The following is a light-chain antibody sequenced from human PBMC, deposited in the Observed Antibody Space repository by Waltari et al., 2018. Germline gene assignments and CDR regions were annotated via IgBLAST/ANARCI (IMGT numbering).Light chain of an antibody. V-gene: IGLV1-40*01. Sequence: QSVLPQPPSVSGAPGQRVTLSCTGTDSNFGTGYDVHGYQQFPGTAPKLLIYSNSNRPSGVPDRFSGSRSGTSASLTITGLQAEDEADYYCQAYDKSLSSVVFGGGTKVTVL. J-gene: IGLJ2*01. CDR2: SNS. CDR3: QAYDKSLSSVV. CDR1: DSNFGTGYD.